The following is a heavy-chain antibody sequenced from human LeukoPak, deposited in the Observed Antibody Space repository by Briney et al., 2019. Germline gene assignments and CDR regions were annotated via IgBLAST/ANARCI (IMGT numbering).Heavy chain of an antibody. V-gene: IGHV1-69*05. CDR1: GGTFSSYA. CDR2: IIPIFGTA. Sequence: SVKVSCKASGGTFSSYAISWVRQAPGQGLEWMGGIIPIFGTANCAQKFQGRVTITTDESTSTAYMELSSLRSEDTAVYYCARSGNYYGSGSYYNYFDYWGQGTLVTVSS. D-gene: IGHD3-10*01. CDR3: ARSGNYYGSGSYYNYFDY. J-gene: IGHJ4*02.